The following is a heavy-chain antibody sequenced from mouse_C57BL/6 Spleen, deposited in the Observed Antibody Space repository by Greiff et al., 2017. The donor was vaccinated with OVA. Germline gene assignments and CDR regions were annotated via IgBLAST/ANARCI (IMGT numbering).Heavy chain of an antibody. CDR3: ARWTAQATGFAY. D-gene: IGHD3-2*02. Sequence: EVQLVESGPELVKPGASVKIPCKASGYTFTDYNMDWVKQSHGKSLEWIGDINPNNGGTIYNQKFKGKATLTVDKSSSTAYMELRSLTSEDTAVYYCARWTAQATGFAYWGQGTLVTVSA. CDR1: GYTFTDYN. J-gene: IGHJ3*01. V-gene: IGHV1-18*01. CDR2: INPNNGGT.